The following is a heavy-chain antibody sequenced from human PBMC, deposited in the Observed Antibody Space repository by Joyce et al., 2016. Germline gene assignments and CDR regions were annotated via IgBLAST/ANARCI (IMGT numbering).Heavy chain of an antibody. CDR3: AKDSGLLWFGELPNWFDP. V-gene: IGHV3-23*01. CDR1: GFTFSSDA. CDR2: ISGSGGIT. D-gene: IGHD3-10*01. Sequence: EVQLLESGGGLVQPGGALRLSCAASGFTFSSDAMSWVCQAPGKGLEWVSGISGSGGITYYADSVKGRFTISRDNSKNTLYLQMNSLRAEDTAVYYCAKDSGLLWFGELPNWFDPWGQGTLVTVSS. J-gene: IGHJ5*02.